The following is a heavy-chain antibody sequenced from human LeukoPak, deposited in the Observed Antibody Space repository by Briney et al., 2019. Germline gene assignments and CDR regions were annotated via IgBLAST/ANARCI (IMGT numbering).Heavy chain of an antibody. D-gene: IGHD5-24*01. J-gene: IGHJ3*02. CDR2: ISGDGGST. Sequence: QTGGSLRLSCAASGFTFDDYAMHWVRQAPGKGLERVSLISGDGGSTYYADSVKGRFTISRDNSKNSLYLQMNSLRTEDTALYYCAKADGYNFQGDAFDIWGQGTMVTVSS. V-gene: IGHV3-43*02. CDR1: GFTFDDYA. CDR3: AKADGYNFQGDAFDI.